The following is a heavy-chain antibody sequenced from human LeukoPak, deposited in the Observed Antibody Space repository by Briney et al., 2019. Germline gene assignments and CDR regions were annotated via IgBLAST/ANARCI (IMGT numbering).Heavy chain of an antibody. J-gene: IGHJ4*02. CDR3: ARGAAIAAAGPYYFDY. CDR2: ISAYNGNT. D-gene: IGHD6-13*01. Sequence: GASVKVSCKASGGTDSSYAISLVRQAAGQGLEWMGWISAYNGNTNYAQKLQGRVTMTTDTSTSTAYMELRSLRSDDTAVYYCARGAAIAAAGPYYFDYWGQGTLVTVSS. CDR1: GGTDSSYA. V-gene: IGHV1-18*01.